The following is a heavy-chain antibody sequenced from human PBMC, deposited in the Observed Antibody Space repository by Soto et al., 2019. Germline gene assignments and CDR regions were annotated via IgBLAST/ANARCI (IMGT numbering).Heavy chain of an antibody. V-gene: IGHV6-1*01. D-gene: IGHD5-18*01. CDR1: GDSVSSNSAA. J-gene: IGHJ6*02. CDR3: ARNSYGYSGYYYYGMDV. Sequence: SQTLSLTCAISGDSVSSNSAALNLIMQSPSRGLEWLGRTYYRSKWYNDYAVSVKSRITINPDTSKNQFSLQLNSVTPEDTAVYYCARNSYGYSGYYYYGMDVWGQGTTVTVSS. CDR2: TYYRSKWYN.